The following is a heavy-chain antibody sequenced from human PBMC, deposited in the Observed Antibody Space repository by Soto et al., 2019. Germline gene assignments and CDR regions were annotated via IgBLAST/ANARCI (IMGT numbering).Heavy chain of an antibody. Sequence: LRLSCAASGFTFSSYAMSWVRQAPGKGLEWVSAISGSGGSTYYADSVKGRFTISRDNSKNTLYLQMNSLRAEDTAVYYCAKDGRRDGYSWDYWGQGTLVTVSS. V-gene: IGHV3-23*01. CDR1: GFTFSSYA. D-gene: IGHD4-4*01. CDR2: ISGSGGST. CDR3: AKDGRRDGYSWDY. J-gene: IGHJ4*02.